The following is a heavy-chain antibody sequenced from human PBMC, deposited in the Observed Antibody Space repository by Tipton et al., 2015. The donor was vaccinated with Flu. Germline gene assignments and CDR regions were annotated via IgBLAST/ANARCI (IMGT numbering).Heavy chain of an antibody. D-gene: IGHD3-22*01. J-gene: IGHJ3*02. CDR1: GYTFTSHG. V-gene: IGHV1-46*01. CDR2: INPSGGST. CDR3: ARGTPVYDSSGNLGAFDI. Sequence: QVQLVQSGAEVKKPGASVKVSCKASGYTFTSHGISWVRQAPGQGLEWMGIINPSGGSTSYAQKFQGRVTMTRDTSTSTVYMELSSLRSEDTAVYYCARGTPVYDSSGNLGAFDIWGQGTMVTVSS.